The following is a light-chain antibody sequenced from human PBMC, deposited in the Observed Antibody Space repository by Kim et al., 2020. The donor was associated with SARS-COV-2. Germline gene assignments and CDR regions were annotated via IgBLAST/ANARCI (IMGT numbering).Light chain of an antibody. Sequence: ALGQTVRITCQGDSLRSYYASWYQQRPGQAPVLVIYGKNNRPSGIPDRFSGSSSGNTASLTVTGAQAEDEADYYCNSRDNSDHYLVFGGGTKVTVL. CDR1: SLRSYY. J-gene: IGLJ2*01. V-gene: IGLV3-19*01. CDR2: GKN. CDR3: NSRDNSDHYLV.